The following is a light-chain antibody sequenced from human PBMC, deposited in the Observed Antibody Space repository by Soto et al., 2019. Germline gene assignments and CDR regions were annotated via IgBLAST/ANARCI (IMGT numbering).Light chain of an antibody. Sequence: QSVLTQPPSVSAAPGQKVTISCSGSSANIGSNYVSWYQHLPGTAPKLVIYDSDKRPSEIPDRFSGSKSGTSATLDITGLQTGDEADYYCGAWDSSLSVVVFGGGTKFTVL. CDR1: SANIGSNY. CDR3: GAWDSSLSVVV. V-gene: IGLV1-51*01. J-gene: IGLJ2*01. CDR2: DSD.